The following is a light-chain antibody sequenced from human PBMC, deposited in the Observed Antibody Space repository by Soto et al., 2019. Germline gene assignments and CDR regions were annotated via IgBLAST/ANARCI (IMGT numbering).Light chain of an antibody. Sequence: EIVLTQSPGTLSLSPGERATLSCRASQSVSSSYLAWYQQKPGQAPRLLIYGASSRATGIPDRFSGSGSGTDFTLTISRLEPEDSTAYYCQQYGSSPRFTFGPGTKVDIK. J-gene: IGKJ3*01. CDR2: GAS. CDR1: QSVSSSY. CDR3: QQYGSSPRFT. V-gene: IGKV3-20*01.